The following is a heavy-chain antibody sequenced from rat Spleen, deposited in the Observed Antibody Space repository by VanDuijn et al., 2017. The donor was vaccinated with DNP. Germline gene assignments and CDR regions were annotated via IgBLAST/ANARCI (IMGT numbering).Heavy chain of an antibody. Sequence: EVQLVESGGGLVQPGRSMKLSCAASGFTFSSFPMAWVRQAPTKGLEWVATISTSGGSTYYRDSVKGRFTISRDNAKSTLYLQMNSLSSEDTATYYCIPMGYYSSYIYYFDYWGQGVMVTVSS. D-gene: IGHD1-2*01. J-gene: IGHJ2*01. CDR3: IPMGYYSSYIYYFDY. V-gene: IGHV5-46*01. CDR1: GFTFSSFP. CDR2: ISTSGGST.